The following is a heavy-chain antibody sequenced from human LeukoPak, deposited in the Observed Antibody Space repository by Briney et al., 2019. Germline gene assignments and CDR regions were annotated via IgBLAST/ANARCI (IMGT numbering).Heavy chain of an antibody. CDR3: AKCSGWFVRGKDYYYYYMDV. CDR2: VSTTGGST. D-gene: IGHD6-19*01. V-gene: IGHV3-23*01. Sequence: GGSLRLSCAASGFTFSSYWMSWVRQAPGKGLEWVSTVSTTGGSTYYADSVKGRFTISRDNSKDTLYLQMNSLRAEDTAVYYCAKCSGWFVRGKDYYYYYMDVWGKGTTVTVSS. J-gene: IGHJ6*03. CDR1: GFTFSSYW.